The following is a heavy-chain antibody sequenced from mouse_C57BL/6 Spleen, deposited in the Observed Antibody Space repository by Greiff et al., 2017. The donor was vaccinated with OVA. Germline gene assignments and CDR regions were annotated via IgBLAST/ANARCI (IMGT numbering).Heavy chain of an antibody. Sequence: QVQLQQPGAELVKPGASVKLSCKASGYTFTSYWMQWVKQRPGQGLEWIGELDPSDSYTNYNQKFKGKATLTVYTSSSTAYMQLSSLTSEDSAVYYCARGGGLYAMDYWGQGTSVTVSS. J-gene: IGHJ4*01. CDR1: GYTFTSYW. V-gene: IGHV1-50*01. CDR2: LDPSDSYT. CDR3: ARGGGLYAMDY.